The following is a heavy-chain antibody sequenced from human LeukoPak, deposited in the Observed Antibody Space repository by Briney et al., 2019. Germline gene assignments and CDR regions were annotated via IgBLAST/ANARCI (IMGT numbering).Heavy chain of an antibody. CDR3: ATVLSGSYLGGSYFDY. J-gene: IGHJ4*02. CDR2: FDPEDGET. Sequence: SVKVSCKASGYTLTELSMHWVRQAPGKGLEWMGGFDPEDGETIYAQKFQGRVTMTEDTSTDTAYMELSSLRSEDTAVYYCATVLSGSYLGGSYFDYWGQGTLVTVSS. CDR1: GYTLTELS. V-gene: IGHV1-24*01. D-gene: IGHD1-26*01.